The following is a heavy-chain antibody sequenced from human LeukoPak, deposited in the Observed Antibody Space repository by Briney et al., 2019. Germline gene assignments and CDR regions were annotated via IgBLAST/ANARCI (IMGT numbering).Heavy chain of an antibody. CDR2: IYYSGST. D-gene: IGHD1-26*01. V-gene: IGHV4-39*01. Sequence: PSETLSLTCTVSGGSISSSSYYWGWIRQPPGKGLEWIGSIYYSGSTYYNLSLKSRVTISVDTSKNQFSLKLSSVTAADTAVYYCARHKWELLTFSDYWGQGTLVTVSS. CDR3: ARHKWELLTFSDY. CDR1: GGSISSSSYY. J-gene: IGHJ4*02.